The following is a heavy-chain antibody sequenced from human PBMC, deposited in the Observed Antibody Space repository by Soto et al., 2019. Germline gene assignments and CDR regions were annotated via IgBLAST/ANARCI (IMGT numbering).Heavy chain of an antibody. CDR3: ARDYGLGDY. Sequence: GGSLRLSCVASGFTFSRFSMHWVRQAPGKGLVWVSRINSDGSSTSYADSVKGRFTISRDNAKNTLYLQMNSLRAEDTAVYYCARDYGLGDYWGQGTLVTVSS. J-gene: IGHJ4*02. CDR2: INSDGSST. D-gene: IGHD3-3*01. CDR1: GFTFSRFS. V-gene: IGHV3-74*01.